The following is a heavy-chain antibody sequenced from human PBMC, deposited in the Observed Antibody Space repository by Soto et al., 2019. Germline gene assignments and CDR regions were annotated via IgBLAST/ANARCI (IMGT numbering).Heavy chain of an antibody. J-gene: IGHJ4*02. Sequence: ASVKVSYNASGGTFSSYAISWVRQAPGQGLEWMGGIIPIFGTANYAQKFQGRVTITADESTSTAYMELSSLRSEDTAVYYCARDGRGYSYGGDYWGQGTLVTVSS. D-gene: IGHD5-18*01. CDR1: GGTFSSYA. V-gene: IGHV1-69*13. CDR3: ARDGRGYSYGGDY. CDR2: IIPIFGTA.